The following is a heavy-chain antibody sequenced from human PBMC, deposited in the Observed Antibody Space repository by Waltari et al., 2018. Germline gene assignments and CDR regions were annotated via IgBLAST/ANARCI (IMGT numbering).Heavy chain of an antibody. J-gene: IGHJ4*02. CDR3: ARHANWISDY. V-gene: IGHV4-39*01. CDR2: IYYSGST. D-gene: IGHD1-1*01. CDR1: GGSISSSSYY. Sequence: QLQLQESGPGLVKPSETLSLPCTVSGGSISSSSYYWGWIRQPPGKGLEWIGSIYYSGSTYYNPSLKSRVTISVDTSKNQFSLKLSSVTAADTAVYYCARHANWISDYWGQGTLVTVSS.